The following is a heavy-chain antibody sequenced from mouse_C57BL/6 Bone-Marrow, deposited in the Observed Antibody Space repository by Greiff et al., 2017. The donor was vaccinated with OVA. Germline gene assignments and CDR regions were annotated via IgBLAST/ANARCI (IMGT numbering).Heavy chain of an antibody. Sequence: VKLQQPGAELVRPGSSVKLSCKASGYTFTSYWMDWVKQRPGQGLEWIGNIYPSDSETHYNQKFKDKATLTVDKSSSTAYMQLSSLTSEDSAVYYCARYRSSLYAMDYWGQGTSVTVSS. CDR3: ARYRSSLYAMDY. V-gene: IGHV1-61*01. D-gene: IGHD1-1*01. CDR1: GYTFTSYW. J-gene: IGHJ4*01. CDR2: IYPSDSET.